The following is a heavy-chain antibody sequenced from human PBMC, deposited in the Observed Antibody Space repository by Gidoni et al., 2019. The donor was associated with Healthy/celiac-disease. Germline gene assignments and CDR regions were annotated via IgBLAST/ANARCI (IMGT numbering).Heavy chain of an antibody. D-gene: IGHD6-19*01. V-gene: IGHV6-1*01. Sequence: RGLEWLGRTYYRSKVYNDYAVSVKSRININPDTSKNQFSLQLNSVTPEDTAVYYCARDLQWTHAFDIWGQGTMVTVSS. CDR3: ARDLQWTHAFDI. CDR2: TYYRSKVYN. J-gene: IGHJ3*02.